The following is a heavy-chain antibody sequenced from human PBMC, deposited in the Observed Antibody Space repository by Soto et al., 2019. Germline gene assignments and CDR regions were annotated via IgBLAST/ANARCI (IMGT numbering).Heavy chain of an antibody. V-gene: IGHV1-69*10. CDR1: GGTFSSYA. D-gene: IGHD1-7*01. CDR2: IIPILGIA. Sequence: ASVKVSCKASGGTFSSYAISWVRQAPGQGLEWMGGIIPILGIANYAQKFQGRVTITADKSTSTAYMELSSLRSEDTAVYYCARGSITVTTGNYYYYGMDVWGQGTTVTVSS. J-gene: IGHJ6*02. CDR3: ARGSITVTTGNYYYYGMDV.